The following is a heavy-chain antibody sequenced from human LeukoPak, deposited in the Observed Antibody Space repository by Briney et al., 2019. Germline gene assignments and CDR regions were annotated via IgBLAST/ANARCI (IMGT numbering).Heavy chain of an antibody. CDR1: GFTFNSHW. D-gene: IGHD1-14*01. V-gene: IGHV3-7*01. CDR3: ARDSYRALEY. CDR2: INQDGSEK. J-gene: IGHJ4*02. Sequence: PGGSLRLSCVASGFTFNSHWMNWVRQTPGKGLEWVAHINQDGSEKYYVDSVKGRFTISRDNAKDSLYLQMNSLRAGDTAVYFCARDSYRALEYWGQGTPVTVSS.